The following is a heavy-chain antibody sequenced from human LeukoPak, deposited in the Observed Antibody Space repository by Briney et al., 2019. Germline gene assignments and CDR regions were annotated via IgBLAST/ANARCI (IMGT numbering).Heavy chain of an antibody. D-gene: IGHD3-22*01. CDR2: INPSGGST. Sequence: ASVKVSCKASGYTFTSYYMHWVRQAPGQGLEWMGIINPSGGSTSYAQKFQGRVTMTRDTSTSTVYMELSSLRSEDTAVYYCAGGDYITMIGGEYFQHWGQGTLVTVSS. CDR3: AGGDYITMIGGEYFQH. CDR1: GYTFTSYY. J-gene: IGHJ1*01. V-gene: IGHV1-46*01.